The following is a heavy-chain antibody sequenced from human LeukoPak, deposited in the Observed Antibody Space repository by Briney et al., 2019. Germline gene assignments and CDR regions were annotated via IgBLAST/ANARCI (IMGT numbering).Heavy chain of an antibody. CDR2: INPNSGST. V-gene: IGHV1-2*02. CDR1: GYTFTGYY. D-gene: IGHD1-26*01. Sequence: ASVKVSCKASGYTFTGYYMHWVRQAPGQGLEWMGWINPNSGSTNYAQKFQGRVTMTRDTSISTAYMELSRLRSDDTAVYYCARTAEWELLPNYWGQGTLVTVSS. J-gene: IGHJ4*02. CDR3: ARTAEWELLPNY.